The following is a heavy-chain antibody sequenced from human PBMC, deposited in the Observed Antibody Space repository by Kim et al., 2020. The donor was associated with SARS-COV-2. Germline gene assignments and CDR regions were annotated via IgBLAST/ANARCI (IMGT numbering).Heavy chain of an antibody. V-gene: IGHV1-69*04. D-gene: IGHD1-1*01. CDR2: A. Sequence: ANYAQKFQGRVTITADKSTSTAYMELSSLRSEDTAVYYCARVVTGTTDYWGQGTLVTVSS. J-gene: IGHJ4*02. CDR3: ARVVTGTTDY.